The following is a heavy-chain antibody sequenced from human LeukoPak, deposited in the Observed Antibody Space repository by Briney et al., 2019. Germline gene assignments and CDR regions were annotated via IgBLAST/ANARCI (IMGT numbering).Heavy chain of an antibody. D-gene: IGHD6-19*01. CDR3: TREIAVSDNWFDP. CDR2: IYHSGST. Sequence: SGTLSLTCAVSGGSISNTNWWWSWVRQPPGKGLEWIGEIYHSGSTNYNPSLKSRVTISVDKSKNQFSLKLTSVTAADAVVYYCTREIAVSDNWFDPWGQGTLVTVSS. V-gene: IGHV4-4*02. CDR1: GGSISNTNW. J-gene: IGHJ5*02.